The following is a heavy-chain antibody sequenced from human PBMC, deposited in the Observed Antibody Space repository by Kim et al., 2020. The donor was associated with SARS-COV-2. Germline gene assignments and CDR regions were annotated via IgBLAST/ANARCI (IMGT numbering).Heavy chain of an antibody. D-gene: IGHD5-12*01. Sequence: GGSLRLSCAASGFTFSSYAMHWVRQAPDKGLEWVAVISYDGSNKYYVDSVKGRFTISRDNSKNTLYLQMNSLRAEDTAVYYCARDGPDVEMATYQFDYWG. CDR3: ARDGPDVEMATYQFDY. V-gene: IGHV3-30*04. CDR1: GFTFSSYA. CDR2: ISYDGSNK. J-gene: IGHJ4*01.